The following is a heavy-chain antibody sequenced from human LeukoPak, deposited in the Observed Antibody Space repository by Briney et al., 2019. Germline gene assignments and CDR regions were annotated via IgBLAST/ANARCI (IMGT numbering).Heavy chain of an antibody. CDR2: IIPIFGTA. Sequence: SVKVSCKASGGTFSSYAISWVRQAPGQGLEWMGGIIPIFGTANYAQKFQGRVTITADESTSTAYMEPSSLRSEDTAVYYCARPGIAAAGTSPGDYYGMDVWGKGTTVTVSS. D-gene: IGHD6-13*01. CDR3: ARPGIAAAGTSPGDYYGMDV. CDR1: GGTFSSYA. J-gene: IGHJ6*04. V-gene: IGHV1-69*13.